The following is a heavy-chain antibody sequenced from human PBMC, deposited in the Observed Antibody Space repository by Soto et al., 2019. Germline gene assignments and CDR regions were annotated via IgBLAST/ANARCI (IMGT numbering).Heavy chain of an antibody. V-gene: IGHV4-39*01. CDR3: ATHQGYYGSGSYCFDY. CDR2: IYYSGST. D-gene: IGHD3-10*01. J-gene: IGHJ4*02. Sequence: SDTLSLTCTVSGGSISRSSYYWGWIRQPPGKGLEWIGSIYYSGSTYYNPSLKSRVTISVDTSKNQFSLKLSSMTAADAAVYYCATHQGYYGSGSYCFDYWGLGTQVTVSS. CDR1: GGSISRSSYY.